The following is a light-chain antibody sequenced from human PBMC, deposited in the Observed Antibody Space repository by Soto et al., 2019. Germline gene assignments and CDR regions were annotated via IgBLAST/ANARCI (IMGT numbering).Light chain of an antibody. CDR3: QQSNTDLA. Sequence: DIQMTQSPSTLSASVGDRVTITCRASQSISSWLAWYQQKPGKAPKLLIYKASSLESGVPSRFSGSGSGTEFTLTISSLQPDDFATYCCQQSNTDLAFGGGTKVEIK. CDR2: KAS. V-gene: IGKV1-5*03. J-gene: IGKJ4*01. CDR1: QSISSW.